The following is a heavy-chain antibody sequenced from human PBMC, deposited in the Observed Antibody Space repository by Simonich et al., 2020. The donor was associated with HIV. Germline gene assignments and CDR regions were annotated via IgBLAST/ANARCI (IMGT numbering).Heavy chain of an antibody. CDR1: GFTFSSYS. Sequence: EVQLVESGGGLVKPGGSLRLSCAASGFTFSSYSMNWVRQAPSKGLEWVSSISSSSSYIYYADSVKGRFTISRDNDKNSLYLQMNSLRAEDTAVYYCARDGRKGSSTSCSDYWGQGTLVTVSS. V-gene: IGHV3-21*01. J-gene: IGHJ4*02. CDR3: ARDGRKGSSTSCSDY. CDR2: ISSSSSYI. D-gene: IGHD2-2*01.